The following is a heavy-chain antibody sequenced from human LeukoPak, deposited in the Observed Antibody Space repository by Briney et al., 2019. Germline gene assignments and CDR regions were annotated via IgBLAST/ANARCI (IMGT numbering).Heavy chain of an antibody. V-gene: IGHV4-59*01. CDR1: GGSINTYY. D-gene: IGHD2-8*02. Sequence: SETLSLTCTVSGGSINTYYWSWIRQPPGKGLEWLGYIYSDGSTNYNPSLKSRLTISVGTSKNQFSLKLSSVIPADTAVYYCARVLSTGRSDYWGQGTLVTVSS. J-gene: IGHJ4*02. CDR3: ARVLSTGRSDY. CDR2: IYSDGST.